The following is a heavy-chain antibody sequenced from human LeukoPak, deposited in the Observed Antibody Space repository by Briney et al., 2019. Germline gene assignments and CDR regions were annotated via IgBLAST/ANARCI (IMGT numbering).Heavy chain of an antibody. CDR1: GGTFSSYT. Sequence: SVKVSCKASGGTFSSYTISWVRQAPGQGLEWMGRIIPILGIANYALKFQGRVTITADKSTSTAYMELSSLRSEDTAVYYCARDSDIVVVPAAISDAFDIWGQGTMVTVSS. J-gene: IGHJ3*02. CDR2: IIPILGIA. V-gene: IGHV1-69*04. D-gene: IGHD2-2*02. CDR3: ARDSDIVVVPAAISDAFDI.